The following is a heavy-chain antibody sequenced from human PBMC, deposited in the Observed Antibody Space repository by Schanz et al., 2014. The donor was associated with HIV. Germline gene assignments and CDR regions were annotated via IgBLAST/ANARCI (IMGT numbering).Heavy chain of an antibody. CDR2: IIPIFGPA. CDR1: GGTVNRYA. V-gene: IGHV1-69*19. J-gene: IGHJ6*02. D-gene: IGHD6-13*01. Sequence: QVQLIQSGAEVKKPGSSVKVSCRASGGTVNRYAISWVRQAPGQGLEWMGGIIPIFGPANYSPKFRDRVTITADESTSPAYMELSSLRSEDAAIYYCARRELGAPRYRSWAGEAHYYGMDVWGQGTTVTVSS. CDR3: ARRELGAPRYRSWAGEAHYYGMDV.